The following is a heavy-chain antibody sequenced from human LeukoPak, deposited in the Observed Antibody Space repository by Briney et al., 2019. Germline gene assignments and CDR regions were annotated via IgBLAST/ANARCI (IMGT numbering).Heavy chain of an antibody. CDR1: GGSITDHY. CDR2: IYYTGST. J-gene: IGHJ5*01. Sequence: SETLSLTCTVSGGSITDHYWSWIRQPPGKGLEWIGYIYYTGSTNYNPSLKSRVTISEDTSKNQFSLKLSSVTAADTAVYYCARVRSFQHWFDSWGQGTLVTVSS. D-gene: IGHD5-24*01. V-gene: IGHV4-59*11. CDR3: ARVRSFQHWFDS.